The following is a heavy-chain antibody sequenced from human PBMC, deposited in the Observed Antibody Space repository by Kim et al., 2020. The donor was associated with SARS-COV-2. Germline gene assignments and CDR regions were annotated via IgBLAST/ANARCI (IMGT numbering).Heavy chain of an antibody. Sequence: NPSLKSRVTMSVAPSKNQFSLKLSSVTAADTAVYYCARGSRLRHWYFDLWGRGTLVTVSS. D-gene: IGHD4-17*01. V-gene: IGHV4-34*01. CDR3: ARGSRLRHWYFDL. J-gene: IGHJ2*01.